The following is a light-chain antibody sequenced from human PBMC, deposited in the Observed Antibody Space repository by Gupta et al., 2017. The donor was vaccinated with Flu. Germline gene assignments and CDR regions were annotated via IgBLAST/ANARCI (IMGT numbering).Light chain of an antibody. J-gene: IGKJ5*01. CDR3: QQSDSTPVT. V-gene: IGKV1-39*01. CDR1: QTINNY. Sequence: PHYLSASVGDRVTITCRASQTINNYLNWYQHKPGKAPNLLIYAASSLQSGVASRFGGSGSGTDFTLTISSLQPEDFATYYFQQSDSTPVTFGQGTRLEIK. CDR2: AAS.